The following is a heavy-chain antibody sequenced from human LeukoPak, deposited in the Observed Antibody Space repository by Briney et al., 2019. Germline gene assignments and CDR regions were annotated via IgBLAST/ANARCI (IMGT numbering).Heavy chain of an antibody. Sequence: RGESLKISCKGSGYSFTSYWIGWVRQMPGKGLEWMGIIYPGDSDTRYSPSFQGQVTISADKSISTAYLQWSSLRASDTAMYYCASSGAKVSGHRSYFDYWGQGTLVTVSS. J-gene: IGHJ4*02. D-gene: IGHD2-8*01. CDR3: ASSGAKVSGHRSYFDY. V-gene: IGHV5-51*01. CDR2: IYPGDSDT. CDR1: GYSFTSYW.